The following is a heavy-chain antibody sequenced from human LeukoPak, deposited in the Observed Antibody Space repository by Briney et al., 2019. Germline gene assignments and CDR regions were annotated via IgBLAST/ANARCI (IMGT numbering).Heavy chain of an antibody. CDR3: ARDGAYQLLYLRDPAKTYFDY. CDR1: GFTFSSYW. CDR2: IKQDGSEK. Sequence: GSLRLSCAASGFTFSSYWMSWVRQAPGKGLEWVANIKQDGSEKYYVDSVKGRFTISRDNAKNSLYLQMNSLRAEDTAVYYCARDGAYQLLYLRDPAKTYFDYWGQGTLVTVSS. D-gene: IGHD2-2*02. V-gene: IGHV3-7*01. J-gene: IGHJ4*02.